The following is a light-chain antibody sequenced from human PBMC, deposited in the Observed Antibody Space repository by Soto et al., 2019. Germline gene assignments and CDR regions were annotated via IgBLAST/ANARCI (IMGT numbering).Light chain of an antibody. CDR3: CSYAGDSTLV. CDR2: EGT. V-gene: IGLV2-23*01. Sequence: QSALTQPASVSGSPGQSITISCTGSTSDVGSYNLVSWYQQNPGKAPKLMIYEGTKRPSGVSNRFSGSKSGNTASLTISGLQAEDEADYYCCSYAGDSTLVFGGGTKLTVL. CDR1: TSDVGSYNL. J-gene: IGLJ3*02.